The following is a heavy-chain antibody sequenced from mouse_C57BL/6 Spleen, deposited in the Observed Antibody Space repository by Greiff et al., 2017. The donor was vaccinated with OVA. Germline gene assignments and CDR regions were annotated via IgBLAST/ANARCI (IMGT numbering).Heavy chain of an antibody. CDR2: INPSNGGT. CDR3: ARGPVYYDYDGGGNYFDY. D-gene: IGHD2-4*01. J-gene: IGHJ2*01. Sequence: QVQLKQPGTELVKPGASVKLSCKASGYTFTSYWMHWVKQRPGQGLEWIGNINPSNGGTNYNEKFKSKATLTVDKSSSTAYMQLSSLTSEDSAVYYCARGPVYYDYDGGGNYFDYWGQGTTLTVSS. V-gene: IGHV1-53*01. CDR1: GYTFTSYW.